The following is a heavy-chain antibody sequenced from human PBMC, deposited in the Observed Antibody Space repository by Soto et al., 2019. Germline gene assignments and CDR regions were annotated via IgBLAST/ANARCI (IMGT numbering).Heavy chain of an antibody. J-gene: IGHJ4*02. D-gene: IGHD6-19*01. CDR3: ARDLGGSSGHFDS. V-gene: IGHV4-59*01. CDR1: GASISTSD. CDR2: IYSSGKI. Sequence: QVQLQEAGPGLVKPSETVSLTCTVSGASISTSDWSWIRQPPGQGLEWVASIYSSGKIDYNPSLESRLTIWVATSKNQFSLNLRSLTAADTAVYYCARDLGGSSGHFDSWGQGTLVTVSS.